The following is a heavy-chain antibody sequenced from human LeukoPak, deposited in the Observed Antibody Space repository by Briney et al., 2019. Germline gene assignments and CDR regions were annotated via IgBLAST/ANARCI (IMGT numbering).Heavy chain of an antibody. CDR1: GGSIISSDYH. CDR2: ISYSGNT. V-gene: IGHV4-39*01. D-gene: IGHD2-15*01. J-gene: IGHJ3*02. CDR3: PRHCCSAPSKRVFDI. Sequence: SETLSLTCTVSGGSIISSDYHWGWVRQPPGKGLEWIGTISYSGNTDYNPSLRSRVTISVDTSNNQFSLRLGSVTAADTAVYRCPRHCCSAPSKRVFDIWGQGTMVTVSS.